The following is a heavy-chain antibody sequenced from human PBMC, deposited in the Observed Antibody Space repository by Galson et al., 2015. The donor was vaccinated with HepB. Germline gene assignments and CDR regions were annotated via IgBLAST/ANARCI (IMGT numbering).Heavy chain of an antibody. D-gene: IGHD2-21*02. Sequence: SVKVSCKASGYTFTSYGISWVRQAPGQGLEWMGIINPSGGSTSYAQKFQGRVTMTRDTSTSTVYMELSSLRSEDTAVYYCARDGYCGGDCYIDYWGQGTLVTVSS. V-gene: IGHV1-46*01. CDR3: ARDGYCGGDCYIDY. CDR1: GYTFTSYG. CDR2: INPSGGST. J-gene: IGHJ4*02.